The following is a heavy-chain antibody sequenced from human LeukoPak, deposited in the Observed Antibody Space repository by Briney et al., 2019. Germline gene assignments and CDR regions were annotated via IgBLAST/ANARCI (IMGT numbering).Heavy chain of an antibody. CDR3: ARDSSRGYTYAFDY. J-gene: IGHJ4*02. V-gene: IGHV1-2*02. CDR1: GYTYTDYY. Sequence: ASVQVSCKASGYTYTDYYIHWVRQAPGQGLEWMGCIRPNSGGSNYAQKFQGRVTMTRDTSINTAYMELSRLRSDDAAVYFCARDSSRGYTYAFDYRGQGTLVSVSS. CDR2: IRPNSGGS. D-gene: IGHD5-18*01.